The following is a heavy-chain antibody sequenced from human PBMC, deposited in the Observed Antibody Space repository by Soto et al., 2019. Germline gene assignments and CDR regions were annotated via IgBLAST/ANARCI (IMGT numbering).Heavy chain of an antibody. V-gene: IGHV1-69*02. D-gene: IGHD2-15*01. CDR3: ARSVVARYNWFDP. Sequence: QVQLVQSGAEVKKPGSSVKVSCKASGGTFSSYSISWVRQAPGQGLEWMGRIIPSLGIANYAQKFQGRVTITADKSTSTAYMELSSLRSEDTAVYYCARSVVARYNWFDPWGQGTLVTVSS. CDR2: IIPSLGIA. CDR1: GGTFSSYS. J-gene: IGHJ5*02.